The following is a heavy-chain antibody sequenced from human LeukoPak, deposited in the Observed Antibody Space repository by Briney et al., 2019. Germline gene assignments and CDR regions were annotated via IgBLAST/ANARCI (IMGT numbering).Heavy chain of an antibody. CDR2: ISGRGDKT. Sequence: GGPLRPSCVASGFSFSDYVVTWVRQAPGKGLEWVSGISGRGDKTYRADSVTGRFTISRDNSKNTVYLQMNSLRVEDTAVYYCAIGERFIDAFEFWGQGTAVTVSS. J-gene: IGHJ3*01. CDR3: AIGERFIDAFEF. CDR1: GFSFSDYV. V-gene: IGHV3-23*01.